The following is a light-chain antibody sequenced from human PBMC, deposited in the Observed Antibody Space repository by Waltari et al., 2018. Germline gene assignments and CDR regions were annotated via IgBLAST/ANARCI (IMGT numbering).Light chain of an antibody. CDR1: QSISVN. CDR3: QQYNNWPPLT. CDR2: GAS. V-gene: IGKV3-15*01. J-gene: IGKJ4*01. Sequence: IILTQSPATLSVSPGGTATPSCRASQSISVNLAWYQQKPGQTPRIPMYGASTRASGVPGRFSGSGSGTEFTLTISSLQSEDFAVYYCQQYNNWPPLTFGGGTKVEI.